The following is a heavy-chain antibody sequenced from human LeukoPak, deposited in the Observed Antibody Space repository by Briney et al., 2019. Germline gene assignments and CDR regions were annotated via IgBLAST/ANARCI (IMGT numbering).Heavy chain of an antibody. CDR2: IGPDGSDT. V-gene: IGHV3-74*01. D-gene: IGHD3-22*01. J-gene: IGHJ4*02. Sequence: GGSLRLSCAASGFIFSSDWMHWVRQAPGKGLVWVSRIGPDGSDTAYGDSVKDRFTISRDNAKNTLYLQMNSLRAEDTAVYYCAKDRGSSGYYYIDYWGQGTLVTVSS. CDR1: GFIFSSDW. CDR3: AKDRGSSGYYYIDY.